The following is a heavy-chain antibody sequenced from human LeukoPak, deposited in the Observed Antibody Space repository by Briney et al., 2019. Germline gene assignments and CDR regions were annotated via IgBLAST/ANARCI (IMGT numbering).Heavy chain of an antibody. D-gene: IGHD3-22*01. CDR1: GFTFSSYW. V-gene: IGHV3-7*01. J-gene: IGHJ4*02. Sequence: GGSLRLSCAASGFTFSSYWMSWVRQAPGKGLEWVANIKQDGSEKYYVDSVKGRFTISRDNAKNSLYLQMNSLRAEDTAVYYCTPESPYYHDSSGYYSPFDYWGQGTLVTVSS. CDR3: TPESPYYHDSSGYYSPFDY. CDR2: IKQDGSEK.